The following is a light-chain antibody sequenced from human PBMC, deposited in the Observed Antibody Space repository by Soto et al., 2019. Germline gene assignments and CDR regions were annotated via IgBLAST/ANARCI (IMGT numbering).Light chain of an antibody. CDR1: NSDLGSYDF. CDR2: KVS. J-gene: IGLJ3*02. CDR3: SSYTTSSTRV. Sequence: QSVLTQPASVSGSPGQSITISCTGTNSDLGSYDFVSWYQHHPGTAPKLMLYKVSDRPSGVSSRFSGSKSGHTASLTISGLQAEDEGFYYCSSYTTSSTRVFGGGTKLTVL. V-gene: IGLV2-14*01.